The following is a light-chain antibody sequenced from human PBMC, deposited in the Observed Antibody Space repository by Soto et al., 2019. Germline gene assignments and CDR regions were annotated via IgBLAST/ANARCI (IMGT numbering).Light chain of an antibody. Sequence: QSVLTQPPSVSGAPGQRVTISCTGSSSNIGAGYDVHWYQQLPGTAPKLLIYGNSNRPSGVPDRFSGSKSGTSASLAITGLQAEDEADYSCQSYDSSFYVFGTGTKVPVL. CDR1: SSNIGAGYD. CDR3: QSYDSSFYV. J-gene: IGLJ1*01. V-gene: IGLV1-40*01. CDR2: GNS.